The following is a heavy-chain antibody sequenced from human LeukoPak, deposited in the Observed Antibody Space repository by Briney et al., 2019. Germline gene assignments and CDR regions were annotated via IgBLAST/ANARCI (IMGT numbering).Heavy chain of an antibody. CDR2: TYYRFKWYN. V-gene: IGHV6-1*01. D-gene: IGHD3-10*01. J-gene: IGHJ3*02. CDR3: ARVLLWFGELSSYAFDI. Sequence: SQTLSLTCAISGDSVSSNSAAWNWIRQSPSRGLEWLGRTYYRFKWYNDYAVSVKSRITINPDTSKNQFSLQLNSVTPEDTAVYYCARVLLWFGELSSYAFDIWGQGTMVTVSS. CDR1: GDSVSSNSAA.